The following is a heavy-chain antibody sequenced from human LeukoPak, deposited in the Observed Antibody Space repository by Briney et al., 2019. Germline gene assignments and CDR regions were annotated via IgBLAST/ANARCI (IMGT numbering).Heavy chain of an antibody. D-gene: IGHD3-10*01. CDR1: GYTFTNYY. Sequence: ASVKVSCKASGYTFTNYYMHWVRQAPGQGLEWMGIINPSGGSTTNAQKFQGRVTMTRDTSTVYMELSSLRSEDTTVYYCANFDGSGSYLVRRLNMDVWGQGTTVTVSS. J-gene: IGHJ6*02. V-gene: IGHV1-46*01. CDR2: INPSGGST. CDR3: ANFDGSGSYLVRRLNMDV.